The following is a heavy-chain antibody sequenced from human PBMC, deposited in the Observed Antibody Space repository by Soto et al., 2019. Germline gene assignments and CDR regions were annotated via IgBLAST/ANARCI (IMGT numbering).Heavy chain of an antibody. Sequence: QLLESGPGLVKPSETLSLTCTVSGGSISSSSYYWGWIRQPPGKGLEWIGSIYYSGSTYYNPSLKSRVTISVDTSKNQFSLKLSSVTAADTAVYYCASTLLWFGELLWGQGTLVTVSS. J-gene: IGHJ4*02. CDR1: GGSISSSSYY. CDR3: ASTLLWFGELL. V-gene: IGHV4-39*01. D-gene: IGHD3-10*01. CDR2: IYYSGST.